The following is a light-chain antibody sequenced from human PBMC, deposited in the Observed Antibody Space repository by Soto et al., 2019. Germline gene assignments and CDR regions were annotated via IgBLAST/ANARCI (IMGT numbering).Light chain of an antibody. CDR1: QSMSTY. Sequence: DIQMTQSPSSLSASVGDRVTITCRASQSMSTYLNWYQQKPGKVPKLLIYAASSLQSGVPSRFSGSGSGTDFTLTISSLQPEDFATYYCQQSYSTPRTFGQGTRWIS. CDR2: AAS. V-gene: IGKV1-39*01. J-gene: IGKJ1*01. CDR3: QQSYSTPRT.